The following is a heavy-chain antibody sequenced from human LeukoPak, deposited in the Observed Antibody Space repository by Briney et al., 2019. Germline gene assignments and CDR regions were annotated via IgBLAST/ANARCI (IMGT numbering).Heavy chain of an antibody. Sequence: GGSLRLSCAASGFTFSSYWMTWVRQTPGKGLEWVANIKQDGSERYFWDSVRDRFTISRDSAKNSLSLQMNSLRAEDTGVYYCTRDTGGSGGYPDYWGQGTLVTVSS. CDR2: IKQDGSER. J-gene: IGHJ4*02. D-gene: IGHD1-26*01. V-gene: IGHV3-7*01. CDR3: TRDTGGSGGYPDY. CDR1: GFTFSSYW.